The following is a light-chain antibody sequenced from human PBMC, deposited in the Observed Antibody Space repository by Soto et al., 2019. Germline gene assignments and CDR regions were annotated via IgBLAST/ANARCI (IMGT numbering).Light chain of an antibody. CDR2: GAS. CDR3: QQYGSSPVT. J-gene: IGKJ2*01. V-gene: IGKV3-20*01. CDR1: QSVSSSY. Sequence: EIGLTQSPGTLSLSPGERATLSCRASQSVSSSYLAWYQQKPGQAPRLLIYGASSRATGIPDRFSGSGSGTDFTLNISRLEPEDFAVYYCQQYGSSPVTFGQGTKLEIK.